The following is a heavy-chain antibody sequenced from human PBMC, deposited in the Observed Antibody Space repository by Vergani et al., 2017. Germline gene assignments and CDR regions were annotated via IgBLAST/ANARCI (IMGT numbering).Heavy chain of an antibody. D-gene: IGHD6-19*01. CDR3: VGIIPVAGSYFFDY. J-gene: IGHJ4*02. CDR2: SRNKANGYTT. Sequence: EVQLVESGGGLVQPGGSLRLSCAASGITFSDHYMDWVRQAPGKGLEWVARSRNKANGYTTEYVASVKGRFTISRDDSQNSLYLEMNSLKSDDTAMYYWVGIIPVAGSYFFDYWGQGTLVTVSS. V-gene: IGHV3-72*01. CDR1: GITFSDHY.